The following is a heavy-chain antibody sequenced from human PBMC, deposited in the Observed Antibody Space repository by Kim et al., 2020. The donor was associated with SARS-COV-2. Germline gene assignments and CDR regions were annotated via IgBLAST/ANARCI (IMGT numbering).Heavy chain of an antibody. CDR3: ARQLVRGASSLGYYYYGMDV. Sequence: GESLKISCKGSGYSFTSYWISWVRQMPGKGLEWMGRIDPSDSYTNYSPSFQGHVTISADKSISTAYLQWSSLKASDTAMYYCARQLVRGASSLGYYYYGMDVWGQGTTVTVSS. J-gene: IGHJ6*02. CDR2: IDPSDSYT. V-gene: IGHV5-10-1*01. D-gene: IGHD3-10*01. CDR1: GYSFTSYW.